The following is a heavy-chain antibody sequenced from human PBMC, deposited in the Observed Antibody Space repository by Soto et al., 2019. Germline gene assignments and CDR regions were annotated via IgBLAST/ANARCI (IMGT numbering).Heavy chain of an antibody. D-gene: IGHD3-22*01. CDR3: ARADKFFDSSGYFYLFDY. Sequence: SETLSLTCTVSGGSISTYSWNWIRQSPGRGLEWIGYIYKSGSIKYNPSLKSRVTISLDTSKNQFSLDLSSVTAADTAVYYCARADKFFDSSGYFYLFDYWGQGTLVTVSS. J-gene: IGHJ4*02. CDR1: GGSISTYS. CDR2: IYKSGSI. V-gene: IGHV4-59*01.